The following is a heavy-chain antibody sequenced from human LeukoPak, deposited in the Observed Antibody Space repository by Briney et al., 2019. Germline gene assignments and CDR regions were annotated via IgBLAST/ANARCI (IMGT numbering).Heavy chain of an antibody. CDR3: ARDLGYCTNGVCHTRFDY. D-gene: IGHD2-8*01. J-gene: IGHJ4*02. V-gene: IGHV3-48*01. CDR2: ISSSSGTI. Sequence: PGGSLRLSCAASGFTFSSYSMNWVRQAPGKGLEWVSYISSSSGTILYADSVKGRFTISRDNAKNSLYLQMNSLRAEDTAVYYCARDLGYCTNGVCHTRFDYWGQGTLVAVSS. CDR1: GFTFSSYS.